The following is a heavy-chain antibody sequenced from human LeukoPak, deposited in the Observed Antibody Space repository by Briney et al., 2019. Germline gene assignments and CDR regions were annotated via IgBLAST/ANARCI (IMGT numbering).Heavy chain of an antibody. D-gene: IGHD2-15*01. J-gene: IGHJ3*02. Sequence: GGSLRLSCAASGFTLSSYSMNWVRQAPGKGLEWVSYISSSRSTIYYADSVKGRFTISRDNAKNSLYLQMNSLRVEDTAVYYCARICSGGSCYNDAFHIWGQGTMVTVSS. CDR2: ISSSRSTI. CDR3: ARICSGGSCYNDAFHI. V-gene: IGHV3-48*04. CDR1: GFTLSSYS.